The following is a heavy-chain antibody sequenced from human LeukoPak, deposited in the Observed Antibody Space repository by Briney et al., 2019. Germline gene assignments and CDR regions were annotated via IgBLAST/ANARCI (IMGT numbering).Heavy chain of an antibody. CDR1: DFTVSSNY. J-gene: IGHJ6*03. CDR3: TTVVRSSGWRSLYYYYYMDV. V-gene: IGHV3-15*01. D-gene: IGHD6-19*01. CDR2: IKSKTDGGTP. Sequence: GGSLRLSCAASDFTVSSNYMTWVRQPPGKGLEWVGRIKSKTDGGTPDYAAHVKGRFTISRDDSKNTLYLQMNSLKNEDTAVYYCTTVVRSSGWRSLYYYYYMDVWGKGTTVTVSS.